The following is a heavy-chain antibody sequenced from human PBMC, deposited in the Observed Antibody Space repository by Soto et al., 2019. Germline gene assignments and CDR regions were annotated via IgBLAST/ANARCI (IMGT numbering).Heavy chain of an antibody. CDR3: ARTRDGYSPFDY. CDR2: ISYDGRNK. J-gene: IGHJ4*02. D-gene: IGHD5-18*01. CDR1: GFPFSTYA. V-gene: IGHV3-30*04. Sequence: QVQLVESGGGVVQPGRSLRLSCAASGFPFSTYAMHWVGKAPGKGLEWVTVISYDGRNKYYADSVKGRFTISRDNSKNTLYLQMNSLRAEDTAVYYCARTRDGYSPFDYWGQGTLVTVSS.